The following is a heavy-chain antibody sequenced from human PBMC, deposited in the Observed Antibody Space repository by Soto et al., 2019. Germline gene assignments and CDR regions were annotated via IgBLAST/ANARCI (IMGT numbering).Heavy chain of an antibody. CDR3: DRESKSRGPLPPLDV. D-gene: IGHD2-15*01. J-gene: IGHJ6*02. V-gene: IGHV4-31*03. CDR1: GGSISSGGYF. CDR2: IYYSGST. Sequence: QVQLQESGPGLVKPSQTLSLTCTVSGGSISSGGYFWSWIRQLPGKGLEWIGYIYYSGSTYYNPSLKSRVTISLDKSNYPFSLKPTPVTDAHTDVYGCDRESKSRGPLPPLDVWCQGTTVTVSS.